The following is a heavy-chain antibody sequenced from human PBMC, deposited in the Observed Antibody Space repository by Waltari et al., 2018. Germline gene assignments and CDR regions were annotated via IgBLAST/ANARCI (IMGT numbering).Heavy chain of an antibody. Sequence: QVLLVQPGAEVKKPGASVKVSCKASGYIFTNYYLHWVRQAPGQGPEWMGWVNPDTGYANYAHNFRGRVTMTWDTSINTAFMDLSGLKSDDTAVYYCARDRTTMAARPGDYWGQGTLVTVSS. CDR3: ARDRTTMAARPGDY. D-gene: IGHD6-6*01. CDR2: VNPDTGYA. V-gene: IGHV1-2*02. CDR1: GYIFTNYY. J-gene: IGHJ4*02.